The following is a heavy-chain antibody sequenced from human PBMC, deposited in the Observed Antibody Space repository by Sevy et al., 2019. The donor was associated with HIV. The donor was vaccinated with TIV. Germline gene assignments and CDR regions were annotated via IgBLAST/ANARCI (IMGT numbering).Heavy chain of an antibody. J-gene: IGHJ4*02. CDR1: GFTFGGFA. Sequence: GGSLRLSCSTSGFTFGGFAMAWVRQAPGKGLEWVSAIRDSGRETNYADSVKGRFTISRDNSKDTLYLQMNSLRDEDTAVYYCARGDYYGSLYYFDYWGPGTLVTVSS. V-gene: IGHV3-23*01. CDR3: ARGDYYGSLYYFDY. CDR2: IRDSGRET. D-gene: IGHD3-10*01.